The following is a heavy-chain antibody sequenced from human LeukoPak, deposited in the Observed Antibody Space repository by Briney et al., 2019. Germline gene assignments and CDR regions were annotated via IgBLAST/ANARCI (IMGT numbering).Heavy chain of an antibody. V-gene: IGHV4-59*12. J-gene: IGHJ5*02. D-gene: IGHD4-11*01. Sequence: SETLSLTCTVSGGSISSYYWSWIRQPPGKGLEWIGYIYYSGSTNYNPSLKSRVTMSVDTSKNQFSLRLSSVTAADTAVYYCARDPSTVSNWFDPWGQGTLVTVSS. CDR1: GGSISSYY. CDR3: ARDPSTVSNWFDP. CDR2: IYYSGST.